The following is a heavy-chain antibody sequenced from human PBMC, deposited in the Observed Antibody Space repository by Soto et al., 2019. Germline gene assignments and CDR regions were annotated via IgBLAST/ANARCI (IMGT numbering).Heavy chain of an antibody. J-gene: IGHJ3*01. V-gene: IGHV5-10-1*01. CDR1: GYSFTSYW. CDR3: ARALKDPLMAPHAFDL. D-gene: IGHD2-15*01. CDR2: IDPSDSYT. Sequence: PGESLKISCKGSGYSFTSYWISWVRQMPGKGLEWMGRIDPSDSYTNYSPSFQGHVTISADKSITTAYLQWSSLKASDTAFYYCARALKDPLMAPHAFDLWGQGTMVTVSS.